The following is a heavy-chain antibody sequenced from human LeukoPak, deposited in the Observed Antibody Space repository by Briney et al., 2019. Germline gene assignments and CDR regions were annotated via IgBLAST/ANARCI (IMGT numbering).Heavy chain of an antibody. Sequence: PGRSLRLSCAASGFTFSSYGMHWVRQAPGKGLEWVAVISYDGSNKYYADSVKGRFTISRDNSKNTLYLQMSSLRAEDTAVYYCAKQSGFGAFDIWGQGTMVTVSS. CDR1: GFTFSSYG. V-gene: IGHV3-30*18. CDR3: AKQSGFGAFDI. CDR2: ISYDGSNK. J-gene: IGHJ3*02. D-gene: IGHD3-3*01.